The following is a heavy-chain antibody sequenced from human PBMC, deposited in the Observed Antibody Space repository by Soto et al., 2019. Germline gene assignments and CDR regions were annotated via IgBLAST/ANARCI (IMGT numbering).Heavy chain of an antibody. CDR2: VHDSGSA. CDR3: ARGYSSSLRYAFDI. V-gene: IGHV4-59*01. Sequence: SETLSLTCTVSGGSISNFYLSWIRQPPGKGLEWIGYVHDSGSANYNPSLKSRVTMSVDTSKSQFSLKLSSVTAADTAIYYCARGYSSSLRYAFDIWGQGTMVTVSS. CDR1: GGSISNFY. J-gene: IGHJ3*02. D-gene: IGHD6-13*01.